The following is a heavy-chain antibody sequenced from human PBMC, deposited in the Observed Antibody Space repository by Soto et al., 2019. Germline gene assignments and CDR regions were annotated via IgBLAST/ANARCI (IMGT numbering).Heavy chain of an antibody. Sequence: SETLSLTCTVSGGSISSGGYYWSWIRQHPGKGLEWIGYIYYSGSTYYNPSLKSRVTISVDTSKNQFSLKLSSVTAADTAVYYCASTSIVVVPAAPGLIYNWFDPWGQGTLVTVSS. CDR2: IYYSGST. V-gene: IGHV4-31*03. CDR1: GGSISSGGYY. CDR3: ASTSIVVVPAAPGLIYNWFDP. D-gene: IGHD2-2*01. J-gene: IGHJ5*02.